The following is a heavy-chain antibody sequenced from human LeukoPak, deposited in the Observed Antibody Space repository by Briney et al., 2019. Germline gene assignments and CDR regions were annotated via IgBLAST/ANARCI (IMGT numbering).Heavy chain of an antibody. V-gene: IGHV4-39*01. J-gene: IGHJ4*02. CDR3: ARQGERWLPPPNFDY. CDR1: GGSISSSGYY. CDR2: MYYRGST. D-gene: IGHD5-24*01. Sequence: SETLSLTCTVSGGSISSSGYYWGWIRQPPGKGLEWIGSMYYRGSTYHNPSLKSRVTMSVDTSKNQFSLKLSSVTAAVTAVYYCARQGERWLPPPNFDYWGQGAQVTVSS.